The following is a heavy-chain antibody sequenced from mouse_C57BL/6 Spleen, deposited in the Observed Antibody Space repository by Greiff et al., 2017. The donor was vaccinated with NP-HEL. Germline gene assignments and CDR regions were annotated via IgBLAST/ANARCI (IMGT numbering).Heavy chain of an antibody. Sequence: EVKLVESGEGLVKPGGSLKLSCAASGFTFSSYAMSWVRQTSEKRLEWVAYISSGGEYIYYADTVKGRFTISRDNARNTLYLQMSSLKSEDTAMYYCTREGIYDYGGYYAMDYWGQGTSVTVSS. D-gene: IGHD2-4*01. J-gene: IGHJ4*01. CDR3: TREGIYDYGGYYAMDY. V-gene: IGHV5-9-1*02. CDR2: ISSGGEYI. CDR1: GFTFSSYA.